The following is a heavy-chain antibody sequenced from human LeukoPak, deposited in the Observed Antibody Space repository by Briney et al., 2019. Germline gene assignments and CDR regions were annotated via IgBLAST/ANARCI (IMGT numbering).Heavy chain of an antibody. CDR1: GYTFTGYY. V-gene: IGHV1-2*02. Sequence: GASVKVSCKASGYTFTGYYMHWVRQAPGQGLEWMGWIHPNSGGTNYAQKFQGRVTMTRDTSISTAYMELSRLRSDDTAVYYCARDTFPGSCTSTTCRNNWFDSWGQGTLVTVSS. CDR2: IHPNSGGT. CDR3: ARDTFPGSCTSTTCRNNWFDS. J-gene: IGHJ5*01. D-gene: IGHD2-2*01.